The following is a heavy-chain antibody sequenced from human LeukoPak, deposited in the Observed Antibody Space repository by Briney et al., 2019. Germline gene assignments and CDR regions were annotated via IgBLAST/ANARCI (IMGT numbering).Heavy chain of an antibody. CDR2: MYYSGST. V-gene: IGHV4-59*08. Sequence: PSETLSLTCTVSGGSISSYYWSWIRQPPGKGLEWIGYMYYSGSTNYNPSLKSRVTISVDTSKNQFSLKLSSVTAADTAVYYCARHLSTVGVPYFDYWGQGTLVTVSS. CDR3: ARHLSTVGVPYFDY. J-gene: IGHJ4*02. CDR1: GGSISSYY. D-gene: IGHD1-26*01.